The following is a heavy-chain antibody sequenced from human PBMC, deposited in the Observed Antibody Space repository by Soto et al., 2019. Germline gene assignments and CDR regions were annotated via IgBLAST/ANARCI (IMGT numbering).Heavy chain of an antibody. CDR2: INSNGGST. Sequence: GGSLRLSCSASGFTFSSYDMHWVRQAPGKGLEYVSGINSNGGSTYYADSVKGRFTISRDNSKNTLSLQMSSLRTEDTAVYYCVNFPSGWSGPWGQGTLVTVSS. CDR1: GFTFSSYD. V-gene: IGHV3-64D*08. CDR3: VNFPSGWSGP. D-gene: IGHD6-19*01. J-gene: IGHJ5*02.